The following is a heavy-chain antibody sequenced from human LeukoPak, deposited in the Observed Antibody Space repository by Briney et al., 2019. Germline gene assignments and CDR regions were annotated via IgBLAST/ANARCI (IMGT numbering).Heavy chain of an antibody. V-gene: IGHV3-23*01. CDR2: ISGSGGST. J-gene: IGHJ4*02. CDR1: GFTFSNQG. D-gene: IGHD2-2*01. Sequence: GASLRLSCAASGFTFSNQGMSWVRQAPGKGLEWVSSISGSGGSTYYADSVKGRFIISRDNSKNTLYLQMNTLRAEDTAVYYCAPLSIPSGEFDYWGQGTLVTVSS. CDR3: APLSIPSGEFDY.